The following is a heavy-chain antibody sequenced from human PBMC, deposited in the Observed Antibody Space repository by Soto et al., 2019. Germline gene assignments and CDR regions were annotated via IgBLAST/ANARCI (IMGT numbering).Heavy chain of an antibody. CDR1: GYSFTGYA. J-gene: IGHJ4*02. CDR3: ARVSYDILTGYYAHYFDY. CDR2: ISTYNSNT. D-gene: IGHD3-9*01. Sequence: QIQLVQSGVEVKKPGASVKVSCRASGYSFTGYALAWVRQAPGQGLEWVGWISTYNSNTNYAQKFHGRVTMTTDTSTPTAHMELRNMRSDDTAVYYCARVSYDILTGYYAHYFDYWGQGTLVTVSS. V-gene: IGHV1-18*01.